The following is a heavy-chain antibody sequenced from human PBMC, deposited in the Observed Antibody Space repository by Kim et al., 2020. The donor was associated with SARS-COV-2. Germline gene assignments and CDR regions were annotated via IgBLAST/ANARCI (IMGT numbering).Heavy chain of an antibody. V-gene: IGHV3-74*01. CDR3: ARDLRVRYFDWLSEETLDY. CDR2: INSDGSST. D-gene: IGHD3-9*01. Sequence: GGSLRLSCAASGFTFSSYWMHWVCQAPGKGLVWVSRINSDGSSTSYSDSVKGRSTISRDNAKNKLYLQMNSLRAEATAVYYCARDLRVRYFDWLSEETLDYWGQGTLVTVSS. J-gene: IGHJ4*02. CDR1: GFTFSSYW.